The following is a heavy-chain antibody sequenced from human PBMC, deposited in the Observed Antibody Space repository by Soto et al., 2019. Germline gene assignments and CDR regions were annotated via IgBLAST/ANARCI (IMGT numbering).Heavy chain of an antibody. CDR3: GRVGAGSSSSTHHDY. Sequence: PETLPLNCAVSRVPIISYHWSGIRQSPGKGLEWIGYVFYNEIINYSPSLKDRVTMSMEISTNHFSLELRSVTASDTAVYFCGRVGAGSSSSTHHDYWGPGALVTVSS. D-gene: IGHD6-6*01. J-gene: IGHJ4*02. CDR1: RVPIISYH. CDR2: VFYNEII. V-gene: IGHV4-59*01.